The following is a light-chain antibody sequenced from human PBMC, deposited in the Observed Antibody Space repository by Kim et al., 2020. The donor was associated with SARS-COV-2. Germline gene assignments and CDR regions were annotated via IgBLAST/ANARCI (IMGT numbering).Light chain of an antibody. J-gene: IGLJ3*02. V-gene: IGLV1-44*01. CDR3: AAWDDTVNGWV. CDR1: NSNIGSNA. CDR2: TNN. Sequence: QSVLTQPPSASGTPGQRVTISCSGSNSNIGSNAVNWYQQLPGTAPKLLVYTNNQRPSGVPDRFSGSRSGTAASLAISGLESEDEAVYYCAAWDDTVNGWVFGGGTQLTVL.